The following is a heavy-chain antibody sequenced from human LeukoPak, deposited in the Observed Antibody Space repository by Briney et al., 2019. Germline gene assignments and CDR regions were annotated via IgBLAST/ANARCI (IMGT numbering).Heavy chain of an antibody. CDR2: VSSSGENT. CDR3: AREGAYDILTGYYSFDY. V-gene: IGHV3-23*01. J-gene: IGHJ4*02. Sequence: GGTLRLSCAASDFTFSSSGMTWVRQAPGKGLEWVSTVSSSGENTYYADSVKGRFTISRDNSKNTLYLQMNSLRAEDTAVYYCAREGAYDILTGYYSFDYWGQGTLVTVSS. D-gene: IGHD3-9*01. CDR1: DFTFSSSG.